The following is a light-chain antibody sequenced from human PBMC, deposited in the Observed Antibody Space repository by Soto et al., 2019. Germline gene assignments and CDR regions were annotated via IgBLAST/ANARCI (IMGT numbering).Light chain of an antibody. V-gene: IGLV3-21*02. CDR3: QSYDTSLSAVV. CDR2: DDS. J-gene: IGLJ3*02. CDR1: NIGSKS. Sequence: SYELTQTPSVSVAPGQTARITCGGQNIGSKSVHWYQHQPGQAPVLVLHDDSDRPSGIPERMSGSRSVNTATLTISRVEAGDEADYYCQSYDTSLSAVVFGGGTKVTVL.